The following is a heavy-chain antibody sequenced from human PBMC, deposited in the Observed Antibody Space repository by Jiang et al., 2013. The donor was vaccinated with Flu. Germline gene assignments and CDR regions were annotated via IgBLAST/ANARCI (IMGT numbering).Heavy chain of an antibody. Sequence: GLVKPSETLSLTCTVSGGSISSYYWSWIRQPPGKGLEWIGYIYYSGSTKYNSSLKSRVTISVDKSKNQFSLKLSSVTAADTAVYYCARLAGSSSWYEWFDPWGQGTLVTVSS. D-gene: IGHD6-13*01. V-gene: IGHV4-59*12. CDR1: GGSISSYY. J-gene: IGHJ5*02. CDR3: ARLAGSSSWYEWFDP. CDR2: IYYSGST.